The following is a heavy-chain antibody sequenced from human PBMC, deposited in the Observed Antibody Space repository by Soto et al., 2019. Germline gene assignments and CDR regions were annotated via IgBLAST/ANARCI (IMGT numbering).Heavy chain of an antibody. V-gene: IGHV4-31*03. CDR1: GGSISRGGYY. CDR2: IYYSGST. J-gene: IGHJ2*01. D-gene: IGHD4-17*01. Sequence: SETLSLTCTVSGGSISRGGYYWSWIRQHPGKGLEWIGYIYYSGSTYYNPSLKSRVTISVDTSKNQFSLKLSSVTAADTAVYYCAREGLPQYWYFDLWGRGTLVTVSS. CDR3: AREGLPQYWYFDL.